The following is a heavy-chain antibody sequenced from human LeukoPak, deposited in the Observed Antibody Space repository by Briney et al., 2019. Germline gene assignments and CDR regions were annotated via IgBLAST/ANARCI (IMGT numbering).Heavy chain of an antibody. D-gene: IGHD2-2*02. V-gene: IGHV4-4*07. J-gene: IGHJ5*02. CDR1: GVSISSYY. CDR3: ARGELGYCSSTSCYRLDP. CDR2: IYTSGST. Sequence: SETLSLTCTVSGVSISSYYWSWIRQPAGKGLEWIGRIYTSGSTNYNPSLKSRVTMSVDTSKNQFSLKLSSVTAADTAVYYCARGELGYCSSTSCYRLDPWGQGTLVTVSS.